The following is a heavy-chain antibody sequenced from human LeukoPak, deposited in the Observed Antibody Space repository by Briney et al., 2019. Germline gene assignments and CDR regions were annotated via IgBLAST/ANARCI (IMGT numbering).Heavy chain of an antibody. D-gene: IGHD1-26*01. J-gene: IGHJ3*02. V-gene: IGHV3-7*04. Sequence: PGGSLRLSCAASGSTFSSLWMSWVRQAQGKGSEWVANIKQDGSEKCYVDYVKGRFTISRDNAKNSVYLQMNSLRAEDTAVYYCARGGSDLSAFDIGGQGKMVTVSS. CDR1: GSTFSSLW. CDR2: IKQDGSEK. CDR3: ARGGSDLSAFDI.